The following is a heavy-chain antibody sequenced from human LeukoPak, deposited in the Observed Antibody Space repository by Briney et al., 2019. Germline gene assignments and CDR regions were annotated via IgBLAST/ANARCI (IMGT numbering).Heavy chain of an antibody. V-gene: IGHV4-31*03. J-gene: IGHJ4*02. D-gene: IGHD5-12*01. CDR1: GGSISSGGYY. Sequence: SETLSLTCTVSGGSISSGGYYWSWIRQHPGKGLKWIGYIYYSGSTYYNPSLKSRVTISVDTSKNQFSLKLSSVTAADTAVYYCATRINSGYEGYWGQGTLVTVSS. CDR2: IYYSGST. CDR3: ATRINSGYEGY.